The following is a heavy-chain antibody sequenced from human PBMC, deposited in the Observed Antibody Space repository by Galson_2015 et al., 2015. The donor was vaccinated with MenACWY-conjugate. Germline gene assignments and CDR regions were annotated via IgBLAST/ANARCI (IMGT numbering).Heavy chain of an antibody. D-gene: IGHD4-17*01. J-gene: IGHJ4*02. Sequence: SLRLSCAASGFTFTTYSMNWVRQAPGKGLEWLSYSSSTSGTVYYADSLKGRFTISRDNAKNTVYLQMNSLGAEDTAVYYCARDYYGDYVFDSWGQGTLVTVSS. V-gene: IGHV3-48*04. CDR2: SSSTSGTV. CDR1: GFTFTTYS. CDR3: ARDYYGDYVFDS.